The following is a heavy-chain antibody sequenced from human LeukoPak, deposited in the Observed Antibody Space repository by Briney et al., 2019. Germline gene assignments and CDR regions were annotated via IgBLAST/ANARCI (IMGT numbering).Heavy chain of an antibody. V-gene: IGHV1-2*02. D-gene: IGHD6-6*01. J-gene: IGHJ4*02. CDR3: ARNAYGTSSENYFDF. Sequence: ASVKVSCKASGYTFIGYYIHWVRQAPGQGLEWMASIDPNSGVTSYAQKFQGRVTMTRDTSISTAYMALRSLRSDDTAVYYCARNAYGTSSENYFDFWGRGTLVTVSS. CDR2: IDPNSGVT. CDR1: GYTFIGYY.